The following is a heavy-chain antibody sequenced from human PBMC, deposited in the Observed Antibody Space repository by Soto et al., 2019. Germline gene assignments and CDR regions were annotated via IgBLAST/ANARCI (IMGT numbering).Heavy chain of an antibody. CDR2: ISVFNGYA. V-gene: IGHV1-18*01. CDR3: SKNGTTWFAS. Sequence: QVQLVQSGPELKKPGASVKVSCKTSGYSFHNSGISWVRQAPGQGLEWMGWISVFNGYAHYAQKFQGRVIMTADTRTSTAYVELRGLRSDDTAMYYCSKNGTTWFASWGQGTPVTVSS. J-gene: IGHJ5*01. CDR1: GYSFHNSG. D-gene: IGHD1-1*01.